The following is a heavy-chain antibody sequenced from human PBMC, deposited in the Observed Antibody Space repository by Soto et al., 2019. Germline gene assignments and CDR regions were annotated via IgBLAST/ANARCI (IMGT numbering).Heavy chain of an antibody. D-gene: IGHD6-19*01. CDR2: IYYSGST. V-gene: IGHV4-59*01. Sequence: PSETLSLTCTVSGGSISSYYWSWIRQPPGKGLEWIGYIYYSGSTNYNPSLKSRVTISVDTSKNQFSLKLSSVTAADTAVYYCARGAGYSSGWYNYWGQGTLVTVS. J-gene: IGHJ4*02. CDR1: GGSISSYY. CDR3: ARGAGYSSGWYNY.